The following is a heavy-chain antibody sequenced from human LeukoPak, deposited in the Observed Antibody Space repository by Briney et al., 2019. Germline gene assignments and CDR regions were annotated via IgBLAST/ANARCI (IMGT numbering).Heavy chain of an antibody. CDR3: ARGDYDSSGYYLGAFDI. D-gene: IGHD3-22*01. CDR2: ISSSSSTI. V-gene: IGHV3-48*01. CDR1: GFTFSSYS. Sequence: GGSLRLSCAASGFTFSSYSMNWVRQAPGKGLEWVSYISSSSSTIYYADSVKGRFTISRDNAKNSLYLQMNSLRAEDTAVYYCARGDYDSSGYYLGAFDIWGQGTMVTVSS. J-gene: IGHJ3*02.